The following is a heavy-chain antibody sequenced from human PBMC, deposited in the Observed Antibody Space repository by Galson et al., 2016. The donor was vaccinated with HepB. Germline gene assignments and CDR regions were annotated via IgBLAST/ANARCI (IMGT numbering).Heavy chain of an antibody. J-gene: IGHJ4*02. CDR3: GTSYSTQVYS. CDR1: GFTFNTYS. V-gene: IGHV3-48*02. CDR2: ITGSSSNI. D-gene: IGHD3-3*01. Sequence: SLRLSCAASGFTFNTYSMNWVRQAPGKGLEWIAYITGSSSNIKYADSVKGRFTISRDNAKNSLYLQLSSLRDEDTAVYYCGTSYSTQVYSWGQGTLVTVSS.